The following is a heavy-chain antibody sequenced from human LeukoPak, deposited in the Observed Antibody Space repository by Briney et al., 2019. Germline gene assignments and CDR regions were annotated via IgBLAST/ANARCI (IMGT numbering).Heavy chain of an antibody. J-gene: IGHJ4*02. CDR1: GYTFTSYG. D-gene: IGHD2-2*02. V-gene: IGHV1-18*01. Sequence: ASVKVSCKASGYTFTSYGISLVRQAPGQGLEWMGWISAYNGNTNYAQKLQGRVTMTTDTSTSTAYMELRSLRSDDTAVYYCARSFPHVVVVPAAIPLGYWGQGTLVTVSS. CDR3: ARSFPHVVVVPAAIPLGY. CDR2: ISAYNGNT.